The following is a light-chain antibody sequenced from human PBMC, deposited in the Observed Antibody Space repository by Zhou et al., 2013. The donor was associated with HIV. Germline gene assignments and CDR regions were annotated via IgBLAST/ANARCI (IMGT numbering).Light chain of an antibody. CDR1: QSVSSSN. CDR3: QQYGSSHLT. CDR2: GAS. V-gene: IGKV3-20*01. J-gene: IGKJ4*01. Sequence: EIVLTQSPGTLSLSPGERVTLSCRASQSVSSSNLAWYQQKPGQAPRLLIYGASSRATGIPDRFSGSGSGTDFTLTISRLEPEDFAVFYCQQYGSSHLTFGGGTKVEIK.